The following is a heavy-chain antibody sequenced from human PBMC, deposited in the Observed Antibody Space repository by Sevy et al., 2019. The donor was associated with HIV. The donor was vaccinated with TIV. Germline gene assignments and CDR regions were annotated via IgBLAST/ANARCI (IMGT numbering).Heavy chain of an antibody. Sequence: GGSLRLSCSASEFTFSSYAMSWVRQAPGKGLEWVSSISGSGRFTYYADFVEGRFIISRDNSKNTLSVQMNSLRAEDTAVYYCATGFCSGATCPRDYYYYGMDVWGQWTTVTVSS. V-gene: IGHV3-23*01. D-gene: IGHD2-15*01. CDR2: ISGSGRFT. J-gene: IGHJ6*02. CDR1: EFTFSSYA. CDR3: ATGFCSGATCPRDYYYYGMDV.